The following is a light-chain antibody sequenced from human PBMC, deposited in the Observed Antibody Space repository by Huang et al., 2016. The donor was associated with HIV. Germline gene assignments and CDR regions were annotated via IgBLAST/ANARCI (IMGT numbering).Light chain of an antibody. J-gene: IGKJ1*01. Sequence: EIVLTQSPATLSLSPGERATLSCRASQSVGSYLAWYQQSPGQAPRLLIYDTASRATGLPARFSGSGSGTDFTLTIGSLAPEDSAVYYCQQRSDWPTFGQGTKVEIK. CDR3: QQRSDWPT. CDR2: DTA. V-gene: IGKV3-11*01. CDR1: QSVGSY.